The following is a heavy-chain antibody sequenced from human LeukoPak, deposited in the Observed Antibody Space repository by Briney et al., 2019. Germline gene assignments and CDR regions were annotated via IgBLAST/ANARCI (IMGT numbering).Heavy chain of an antibody. Sequence: PSETLSLTCTVSGGSISSSSYYWGWIRQPPGKGLEWIGSIYYSGSTYYNPSLKSRVTISVDTSKNQFSLKLSSVTAADTAVYYCASGLSLVAFDIWGQGTMVTVSS. D-gene: IGHD2-8*02. J-gene: IGHJ3*02. CDR2: IYYSGST. CDR1: GGSISSSSYY. CDR3: ASGLSLVAFDI. V-gene: IGHV4-39*07.